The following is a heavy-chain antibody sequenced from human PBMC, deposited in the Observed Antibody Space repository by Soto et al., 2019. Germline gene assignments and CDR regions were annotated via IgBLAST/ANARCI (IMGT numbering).Heavy chain of an antibody. CDR1: GGSIPSSSHY. V-gene: IGHV4-39*01. D-gene: IGHD3-9*01. Sequence: TLPLTCAVSGGSIPSSSHYWGGIRQPPGKGLEWIGNIYYRGVTYYNPSLKSRVAISVDTSKNQFSLKLSSVTAADTAVYYCARYFDYLYHFDYWGQGTVVTVSS. CDR3: ARYFDYLYHFDY. CDR2: IYYRGVT. J-gene: IGHJ4*02.